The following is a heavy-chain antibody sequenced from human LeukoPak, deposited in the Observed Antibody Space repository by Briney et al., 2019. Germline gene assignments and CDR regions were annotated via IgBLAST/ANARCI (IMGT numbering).Heavy chain of an antibody. J-gene: IGHJ3*02. Sequence: PGGSLRLSCAASGFTFRSYWMHWVRQAPGKGLEWVSRVIRDGSFTNYADSVKGRFTISRDNAKNTLYLQMNSLRAEDTAVYYCAKELFLVSSQTVTTRGAFDIWGQGTMVTVSS. CDR3: AKELFLVSSQTVTTRGAFDI. CDR1: GFTFRSYW. D-gene: IGHD4-17*01. V-gene: IGHV3-74*01. CDR2: VIRDGSFT.